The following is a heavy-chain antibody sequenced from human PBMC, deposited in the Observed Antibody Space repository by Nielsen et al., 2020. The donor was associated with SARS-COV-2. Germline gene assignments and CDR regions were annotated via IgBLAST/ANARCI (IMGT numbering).Heavy chain of an antibody. J-gene: IGHJ6*02. Sequence: SETLSLTCNVSGYFISSGYYWGWIRQPPGKGLEWIGNIYHSGSTYYNPSLKSRVTISVDMSKNQFSLKLSSVTAADTAVYYCARVGLSNGLDVWGQGTAVTVSS. CDR2: IYHSGST. D-gene: IGHD5/OR15-5a*01. CDR3: ARVGLSNGLDV. V-gene: IGHV4-38-2*02. CDR1: GYFISSGYY.